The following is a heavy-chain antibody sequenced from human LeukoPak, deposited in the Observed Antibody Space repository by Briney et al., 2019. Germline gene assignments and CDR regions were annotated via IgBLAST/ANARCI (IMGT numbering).Heavy chain of an antibody. CDR1: GGSISSYY. D-gene: IGHD1-14*01. J-gene: IGHJ6*03. Sequence: SETLSLICTVSGGSISSYYWSWIRQPPGKGLEWIGYIYYSGSTNYNPSLKSRVTISVDTSKNQFSLKLSSVTAADTAVYYCARDRRQAKTVYYYYMDVWGKGTTVTVSS. CDR2: IYYSGST. V-gene: IGHV4-59*12. CDR3: ARDRRQAKTVYYYYMDV.